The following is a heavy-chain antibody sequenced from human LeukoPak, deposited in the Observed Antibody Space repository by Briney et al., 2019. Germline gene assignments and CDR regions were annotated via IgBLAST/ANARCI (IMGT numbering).Heavy chain of an antibody. J-gene: IGHJ4*02. D-gene: IGHD3-16*01. Sequence: GGSLRLSCAASGFTFDDYAMHWVRQAPGKGLEWVSGISWNSGSIGYADSVKGRFTISRDNAENSLYLQMNSLRAEDTALYYCAKMGSVTFDYWGQGTLVTVSS. CDR3: AKMGSVTFDY. V-gene: IGHV3-9*01. CDR2: ISWNSGSI. CDR1: GFTFDDYA.